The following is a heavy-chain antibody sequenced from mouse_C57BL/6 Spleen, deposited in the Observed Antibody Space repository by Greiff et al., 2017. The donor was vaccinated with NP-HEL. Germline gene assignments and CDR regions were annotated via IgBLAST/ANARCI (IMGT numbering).Heavy chain of an antibody. CDR2: IHPNSGST. CDR1: GYTFTSYW. D-gene: IGHD3-2*02. CDR3: ARACSGSYFDA. V-gene: IGHV1-64*01. Sequence: PLPPPRAELVKPGASVKLSCKASGYTFTSYWMHWVKQRPGQGLEWIGMIHPNSGSTNYNEKFKSKATLTVDKSSSTAYMQLSSLTSEDSAVYYSARACSGSYFDAWGQGTTLPVAS. J-gene: IGHJ2*01.